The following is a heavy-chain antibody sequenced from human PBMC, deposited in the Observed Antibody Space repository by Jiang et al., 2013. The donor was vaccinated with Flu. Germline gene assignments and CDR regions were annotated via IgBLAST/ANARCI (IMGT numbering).Heavy chain of an antibody. V-gene: IGHV3-30*18. D-gene: IGHD3-3*01. Sequence: QLLESGGGVVQPGRSLRLSCAASGFTFSSYGMHWVRQAPGKGLEWVAVISYDGSNKYYADSVKGRFTISRDNSKNTLYLQMNSLRAEDTAVYYCAKDLFRRFLEWTTTSNYYYGMDVWGQGTTVTVSS. CDR3: AKDLFRRFLEWTTTSNYYYGMDV. CDR1: GFTFSSYG. J-gene: IGHJ6*02. CDR2: ISYDGSNK.